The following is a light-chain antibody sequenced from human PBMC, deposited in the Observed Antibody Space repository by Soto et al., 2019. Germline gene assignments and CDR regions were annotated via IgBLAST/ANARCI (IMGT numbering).Light chain of an antibody. V-gene: IGKV3-15*01. CDR1: RSLNRN. J-gene: IGKJ1*01. CDR2: DAS. Sequence: EIVMTQSQATLLLSPGERVTPPSRAGRSLNRNLPWYQQNPGQPPRLLIYDASMRASGIPVRFSGSGSGTEFTLTISRLDSEDFAVYYCQQYSNRPWTFGQGTKVEIK. CDR3: QQYSNRPWT.